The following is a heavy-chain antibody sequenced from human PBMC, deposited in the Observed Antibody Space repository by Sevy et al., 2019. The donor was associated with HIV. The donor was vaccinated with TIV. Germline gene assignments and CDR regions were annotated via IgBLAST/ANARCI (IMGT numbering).Heavy chain of an antibody. CDR2: IKEDGSEQ. V-gene: IGHV3-7*01. Sequence: GGSLRLSCAASGLTFSSYWMSWVRQAPGKGLEWVANIKEDGSEQYYVDSVKGRFTVSRDNAKNSLYLQMNSLRAEYTAVYYCTKFYGTGSYVDYWGQGTLVTVSS. CDR1: GLTFSSYW. D-gene: IGHD6-19*01. J-gene: IGHJ4*02. CDR3: TKFYGTGSYVDY.